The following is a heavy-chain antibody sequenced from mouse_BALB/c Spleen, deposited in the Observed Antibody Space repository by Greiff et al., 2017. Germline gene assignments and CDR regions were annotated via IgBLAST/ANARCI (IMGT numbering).Heavy chain of an antibody. CDR1: GFTFSSYT. CDR2: ISSGGSYT. V-gene: IGHV5-6-4*01. D-gene: IGHD2-3*01. CDR3: TRGPYDGYYGEYFDV. J-gene: IGHJ1*01. Sequence: DVHLVESGGGLVKPGGSLKLSCAASGFTFSSYTMSWVRQTPEKRLEWVATISSGGSYTYYPDSVKGRFTISRDNAKNTLYLQMSSLKSEDTAMYYCTRGPYDGYYGEYFDVWGAGTTVTVSS.